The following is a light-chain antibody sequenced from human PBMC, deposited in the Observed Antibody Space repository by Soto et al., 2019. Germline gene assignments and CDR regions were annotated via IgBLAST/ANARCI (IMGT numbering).Light chain of an antibody. CDR1: SSDVGGYNY. V-gene: IGLV2-14*03. CDR3: SSYTTSNTRQIV. CDR2: DVS. J-gene: IGLJ1*01. Sequence: QSAQTQPASVSGSPGQSITISCTGTSSDVGGYNYVSWYQHHPGKAPKLIIYDVSNRPSGVSNRFSGSKSGNTASLTISGLQPEDEADYYCSSYTTSNTRQIVFGTGTKLTVL.